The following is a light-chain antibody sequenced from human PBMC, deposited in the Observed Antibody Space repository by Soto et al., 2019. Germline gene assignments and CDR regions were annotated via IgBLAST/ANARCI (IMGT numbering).Light chain of an antibody. CDR2: DAS. Sequence: EIVLTQSPATLSLSPGERATLSCRASQSVTDFLAWYQQKPGQAARLLIYDASNRATGVPARFSGSGSGTDFTLTISSLEPEDSAVYYCQQRSGWPPLTFGGGTKVAIK. V-gene: IGKV3-11*01. CDR3: QQRSGWPPLT. CDR1: QSVTDF. J-gene: IGKJ4*01.